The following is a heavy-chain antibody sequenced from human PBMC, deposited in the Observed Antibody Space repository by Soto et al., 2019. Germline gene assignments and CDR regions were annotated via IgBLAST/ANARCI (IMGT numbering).Heavy chain of an antibody. J-gene: IGHJ6*02. CDR2: ISGSGGST. CDR3: ATPLRTGYYYYGMDV. V-gene: IGHV3-23*01. Sequence: PGWALRLSFATSGFTFSSYAMSWVRQAPGKGLEWVSAISGSGGSTYYADSVKGRFTISRDNSKNTLYLQMNSLRAEDTAVYYCATPLRTGYYYYGMDVWGQGTTVTVSS. CDR1: GFTFSSYA. D-gene: IGHD3-10*01.